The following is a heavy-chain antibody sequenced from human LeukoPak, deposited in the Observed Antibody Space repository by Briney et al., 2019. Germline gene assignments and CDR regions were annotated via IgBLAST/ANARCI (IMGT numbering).Heavy chain of an antibody. V-gene: IGHV3-30*02. CDR2: IRYDGSNK. J-gene: IGHJ3*02. CDR3: AKERYYYDSSPQDAFDI. D-gene: IGHD3-22*01. CDR1: GFTFSSYG. Sequence: GGSLRLSCAASGFTFSSYGMHWVRQAPGKGLEWVAFIRYDGSNKYYADSVKGRFTISRDNSKNTLYLQMNSLRAEDTAVYYCAKERYYYDSSPQDAFDIWGQGTMVTVSS.